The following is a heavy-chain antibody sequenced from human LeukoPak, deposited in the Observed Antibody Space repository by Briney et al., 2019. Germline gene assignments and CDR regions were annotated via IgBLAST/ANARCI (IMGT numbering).Heavy chain of an antibody. Sequence: GGSLRLSCAASGFTFSSYSMNWVRQAPGKGQEWVSYISTSSSTIYYADSVEGRFTISRDNAKNSLYLQMNSLRAEDTAVYYCARSIAGARFPFDYWGQGTLVTVSS. D-gene: IGHD1-26*01. V-gene: IGHV3-48*01. CDR2: ISTSSSTI. CDR1: GFTFSSYS. J-gene: IGHJ4*02. CDR3: ARSIAGARFPFDY.